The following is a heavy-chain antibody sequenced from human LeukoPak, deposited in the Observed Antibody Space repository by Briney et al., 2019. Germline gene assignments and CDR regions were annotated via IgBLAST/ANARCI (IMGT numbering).Heavy chain of an antibody. CDR3: ARDLGYCSGGSCYSDPYYYYGMDV. V-gene: IGHV4-59*01. J-gene: IGHJ6*02. D-gene: IGHD2-15*01. CDR2: IYYSGST. CDR1: GDSLSRYY. Sequence: SETLSLTCTVSGDSLSRYYWSWLRQPPGKGLEWLGYIYYSGSTNYNPSLKSRVTISVDASKNQFFLKLSSVTAADTAVYYCARDLGYCSGGSCYSDPYYYYGMDVWGQGTTVTVSS.